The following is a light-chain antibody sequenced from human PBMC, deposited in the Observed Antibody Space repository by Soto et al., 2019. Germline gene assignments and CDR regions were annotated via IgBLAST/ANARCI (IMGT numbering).Light chain of an antibody. CDR1: SSDVGGYNY. V-gene: IGLV2-14*03. CDR3: TSYTTSSQYVV. J-gene: IGLJ2*01. Sequence: QSALTQPASVSGSPGQSITISCTGTSSDVGGYNYVSWYQHHPGKAPKLMIYDVPNRPSGVSNRFSGSKSGNTASLTTSGLQAEDEADYDCTSYTTSSQYVVFGGGTKLTVL. CDR2: DVP.